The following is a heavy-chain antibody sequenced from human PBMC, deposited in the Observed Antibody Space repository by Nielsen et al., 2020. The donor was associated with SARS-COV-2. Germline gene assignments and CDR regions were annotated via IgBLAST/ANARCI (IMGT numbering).Heavy chain of an antibody. Sequence: WIRQPPGRGLEWVSYISSSSSTIYYADSVEGRFTISRDNAKNSLYLQMNSLRAEDTAIYYCARDQVSYYYGSGSFFTYGMDVWGQGTTVTVSS. D-gene: IGHD3-10*01. V-gene: IGHV3-48*01. CDR3: ARDQVSYYYGSGSFFTYGMDV. CDR2: ISSSSSTI. J-gene: IGHJ6*02.